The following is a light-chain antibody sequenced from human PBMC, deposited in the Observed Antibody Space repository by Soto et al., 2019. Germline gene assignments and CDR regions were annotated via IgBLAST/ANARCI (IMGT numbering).Light chain of an antibody. CDR1: QSVSSY. Sequence: EIVLTQSPATLSLSPGERATLSCRASQSVSSYLAWYQQKPGQAPGLLIYDASNRATGIPARFSGSGSGTDFTLTISSLEPEDFAVYYCQQRSNYWTFGQGTKVEIK. CDR2: DAS. CDR3: QQRSNYWT. J-gene: IGKJ1*01. V-gene: IGKV3-11*01.